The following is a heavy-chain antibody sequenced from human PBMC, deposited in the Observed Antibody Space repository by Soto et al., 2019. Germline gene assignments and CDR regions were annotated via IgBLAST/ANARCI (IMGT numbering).Heavy chain of an antibody. CDR3: ARARGNDWYSDY. V-gene: IGHV3-7*01. CDR2: IKQDGSEK. J-gene: IGHJ4*02. D-gene: IGHD2-21*02. Sequence: GGSLRLSCAASGFTFSSYWMSWVRQAPGKGLEWVANIKQDGSEKYYVDSVKGRFTISKDSADNSLILQMTSLRAEDTAVYHCARARGNDWYSDYWGQGTLVTSPQ. CDR1: GFTFSSYW.